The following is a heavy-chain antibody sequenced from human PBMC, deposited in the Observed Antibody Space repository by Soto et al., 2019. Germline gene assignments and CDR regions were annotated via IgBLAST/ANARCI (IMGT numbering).Heavy chain of an antibody. CDR2: IYYSGST. Sequence: PSETLSLTCTVSGGSISSCGYYWSWIRQHPGKGLEWIGYIYYSGSTYYNPSLKSRVTISVDTSKNQFSLKLSSVTAADTAVYYCARLTMVRARAVDYWGQGTLVTAPQ. D-gene: IGHD3-10*01. CDR3: ARLTMVRARAVDY. V-gene: IGHV4-31*03. J-gene: IGHJ4*02. CDR1: GGSISSCGYY.